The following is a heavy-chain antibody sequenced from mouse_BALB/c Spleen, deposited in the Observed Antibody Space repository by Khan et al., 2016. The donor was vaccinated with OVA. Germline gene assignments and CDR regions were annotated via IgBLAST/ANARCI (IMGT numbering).Heavy chain of an antibody. CDR2: IDPPNDDS. Sequence: VQLKESGAELVKPGASVKLSCSASGFNIKDTYIHWMKQRPEQGLEWIGRIDPPNDDSKYGPEFQAKDTLTADTSSNTAYLLLRFLSFEDTAVYYCATVDGNPFAFWGQGTLVSVSA. CDR1: GFNIKDTY. J-gene: IGHJ3*01. V-gene: IGHV14-3*02. CDR3: ATVDGNPFAF. D-gene: IGHD2-1*01.